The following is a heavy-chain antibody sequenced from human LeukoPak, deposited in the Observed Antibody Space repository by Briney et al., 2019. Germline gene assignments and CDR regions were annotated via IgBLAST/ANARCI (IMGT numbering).Heavy chain of an antibody. V-gene: IGHV1-69*13. J-gene: IGHJ5*02. CDR2: IIPIFGTA. Sequence: SVKVSCKASGGTFSSYAISWVRQAPGQGLEWMGGIIPIFGTANYAQKFQGRVTITADESTSSAYMELSSLRSEDTAVYYCARDQRIAARPGNWFDPWGQGTLATVSS. CDR1: GGTFSSYA. CDR3: ARDQRIAARPGNWFDP. D-gene: IGHD6-6*01.